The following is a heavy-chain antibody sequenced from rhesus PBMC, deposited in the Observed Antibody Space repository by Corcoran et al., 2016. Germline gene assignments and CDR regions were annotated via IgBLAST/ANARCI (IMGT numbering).Heavy chain of an antibody. D-gene: IGHD1-44*02. CDR2: VDPEDGEA. V-gene: IGHV1-111*02. CDR3: ATDARGGSYSVDY. Sequence: EVQLVQSGAEVKKPGASVKISCKASGYTFTDYYLHWVRQAPGKGLVWMGRVDPEDGEAIHGQKFQDRGTITEYTSTYTAYMELSSLISEDTAVYYCATDARGGSYSVDYWGHGVLVTVSS. J-gene: IGHJ4*01. CDR1: GYTFTDYY.